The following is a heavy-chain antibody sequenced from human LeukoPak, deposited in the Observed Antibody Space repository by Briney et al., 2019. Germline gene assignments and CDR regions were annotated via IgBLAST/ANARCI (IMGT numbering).Heavy chain of an antibody. CDR3: ATASGGNRGLFDY. CDR1: GGSISSSSYY. D-gene: IGHD3-10*01. J-gene: IGHJ4*02. Sequence: ASETLSLTCTVSGGSISSSSYYWGWVRQPPGKGLEWIGNIYYRGGSYYNPSLKSRVTVSVDTSKNQFSLKLISVTAADTAVYYCATASGGNRGLFDYWGQGTLVTVSS. CDR2: IYYRGGS. V-gene: IGHV4-39*01.